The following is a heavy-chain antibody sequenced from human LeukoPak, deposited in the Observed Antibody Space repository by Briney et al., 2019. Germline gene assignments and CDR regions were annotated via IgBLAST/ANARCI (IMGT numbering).Heavy chain of an antibody. Sequence: SETLSLTCTVSGGSISSSSHYWGWIRQPPGKGLEWIGNIYYSGSTYYNPSLKSRVTISVDASKNQFSLKVRSVTAADTAVYYCARDDGDYDFDYWGQGTLVTVSS. V-gene: IGHV4-39*01. CDR2: IYYSGST. D-gene: IGHD4-17*01. CDR3: ARDDGDYDFDY. CDR1: GGSISSSSHY. J-gene: IGHJ4*02.